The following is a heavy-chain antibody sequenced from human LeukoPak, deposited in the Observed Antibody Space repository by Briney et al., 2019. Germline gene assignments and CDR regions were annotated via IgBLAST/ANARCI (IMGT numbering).Heavy chain of an antibody. Sequence: GRSLRLSCAASGFTFSSYGMHWVRQAPGKGLEWVAVIWYDGSNKYYADSVKGRFTISRDNSKNTLYLQMNSLRAEDTAVYYCAKGQRYLFGDLSEFDYWGQGTLVTVSS. CDR2: IWYDGSNK. V-gene: IGHV3-33*06. J-gene: IGHJ4*02. CDR3: AKGQRYLFGDLSEFDY. CDR1: GFTFSSYG. D-gene: IGHD3-10*02.